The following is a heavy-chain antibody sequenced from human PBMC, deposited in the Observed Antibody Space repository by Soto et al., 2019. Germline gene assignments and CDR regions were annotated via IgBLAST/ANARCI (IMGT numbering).Heavy chain of an antibody. V-gene: IGHV4-59*01. CDR1: GGSISSYF. CDR3: ARDQKTARDTLVSPPGAPLYYDCAMDV. D-gene: IGHD3-10*01. CDR2: IYHGGST. J-gene: IGHJ6*02. Sequence: QVQLQESGPGLVKPSETPSLTCTVSGGSISSYFWSWLRQSPERGLEWIGYIYHGGSTYYNPSLESRVTLSVRTSRNQFFLNLTSGTAADAAVYYCARDQKTARDTLVSPPGAPLYYDCAMDVWGQGTTVTVSS.